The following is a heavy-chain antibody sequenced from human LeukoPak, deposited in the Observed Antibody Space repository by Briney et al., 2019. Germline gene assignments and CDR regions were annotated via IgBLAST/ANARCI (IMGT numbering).Heavy chain of an antibody. D-gene: IGHD6-6*01. CDR1: GGSISSYY. Sequence: SETLSLTCTVSGGSISSYYWSWIWQPPGKGLEWIGYIYTSGSTNYNPSLKSRVTISVDTSKNQFSLKLSSVTAADTAVYYCARHVFDSSSSGYMDVWGKGTTVTVSS. V-gene: IGHV4-4*09. CDR2: IYTSGST. CDR3: ARHVFDSSSSGYMDV. J-gene: IGHJ6*03.